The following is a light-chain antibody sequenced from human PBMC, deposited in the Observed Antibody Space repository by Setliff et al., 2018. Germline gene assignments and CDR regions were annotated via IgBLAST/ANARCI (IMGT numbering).Light chain of an antibody. J-gene: IGLJ2*01. CDR2: DVT. V-gene: IGLV2-14*03. Sequence: ALTQPASVSGSPGQSITISCTGTSSDVGGYNYVSWYQQHPGKAPKLMINDVTNRPSGISNRFSGSKSDNTASLTISGLQAEDEADYYCSSYLSSGNHVVFGGGTKVTVL. CDR3: SSYLSSGNHVV. CDR1: SSDVGGYNY.